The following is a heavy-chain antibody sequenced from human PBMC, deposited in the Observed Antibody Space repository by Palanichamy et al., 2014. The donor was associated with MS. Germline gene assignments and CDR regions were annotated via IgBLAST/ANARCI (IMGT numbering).Heavy chain of an antibody. D-gene: IGHD2-21*01. Sequence: EVQLVESGGGLVQPGGSLRLSCVASEFAFSSTWMHWVRQVPGKGLLWVARIKGDGSSTAYADSVKGRFTISRDNAKNTLYLQMNSLRAEDTAIYYCSRVSSLWAFDVWGQGTMVTVSS. CDR3: SRVSSLWAFDV. CDR1: EFAFSSTW. J-gene: IGHJ3*01. CDR2: IKGDGSST. V-gene: IGHV3-74*01.